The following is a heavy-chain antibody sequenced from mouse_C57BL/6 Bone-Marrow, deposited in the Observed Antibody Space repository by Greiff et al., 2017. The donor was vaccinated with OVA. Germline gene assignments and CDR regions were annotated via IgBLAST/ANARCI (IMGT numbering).Heavy chain of an antibody. V-gene: IGHV1-64*01. Sequence: VQLQQPGAELVKPGASVKLSCKASGYTFTSYWMHWVKQRPGQGLEWIGMIHPNSGSTNYNEKFKSKATLTVDKSSSTAYMQLSSLTSEDSAVYYCASSTAQATCYYAMDYWGQGTSVTVSS. CDR1: GYTFTSYW. D-gene: IGHD3-2*02. J-gene: IGHJ4*01. CDR3: ASSTAQATCYYAMDY. CDR2: IHPNSGST.